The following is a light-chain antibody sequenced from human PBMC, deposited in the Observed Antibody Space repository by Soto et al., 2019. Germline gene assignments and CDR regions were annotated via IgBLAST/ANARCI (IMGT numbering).Light chain of an antibody. CDR1: QSISDW. Sequence: DIQMTQSPSTLSASVGDRVTITCRASQSISDWLAWYQQKPGKAPNLLIYRASRLQGGVPSRFSGSGSGTEFTLTISSLQPDDLATFYCQQYDSYPITFGQGTRLEIK. J-gene: IGKJ5*01. CDR3: QQYDSYPIT. V-gene: IGKV1-5*03. CDR2: RAS.